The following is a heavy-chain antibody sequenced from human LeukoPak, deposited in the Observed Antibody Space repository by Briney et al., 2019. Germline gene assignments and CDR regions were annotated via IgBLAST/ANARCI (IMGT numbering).Heavy chain of an antibody. D-gene: IGHD5-18*01. V-gene: IGHV4-59*01. Sequence: LETLSLTCTVSNDSISNYYWSWIRQPPGKGLEWIGYIYYSGSTNYYPSLKSRVTMSIDTSKSQFSLKLRSVTAADTAVYYCARGGYSYGIGFDYWGQGALVTVSS. CDR3: ARGGYSYGIGFDY. CDR2: IYYSGST. CDR1: NDSISNYY. J-gene: IGHJ4*02.